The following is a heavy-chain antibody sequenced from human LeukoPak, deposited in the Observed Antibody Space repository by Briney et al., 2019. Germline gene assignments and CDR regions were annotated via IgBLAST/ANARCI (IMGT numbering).Heavy chain of an antibody. CDR1: GYSISSGYY. CDR3: ARQGGDYFDS. Sequence: PSETLSLTCAVSGYSISSGYYWGWIRQPPGKGLEWIGRIYHSGSTYYNPSLKSRVTISVDTSKTQFSLKLSSVTAADTAVYYCARQGGDYFDSWGPGTLVTVSS. V-gene: IGHV4-38-2*01. CDR2: IYHSGST. D-gene: IGHD1-26*01. J-gene: IGHJ4*02.